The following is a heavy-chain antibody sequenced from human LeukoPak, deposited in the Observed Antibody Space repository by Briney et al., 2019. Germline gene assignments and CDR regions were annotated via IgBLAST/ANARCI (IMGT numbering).Heavy chain of an antibody. CDR1: GGTFSSYA. CDR3: ARYDSSAGRFDP. V-gene: IGHV1-69*04. Sequence: GASVKVSCKASGGTFSSYAIGWVRQAPGQGLEWMGRIIPILGIANYAQKFQGRVTITADKSTSTAYMELSSLRSEDTAVYYCARYDSSAGRFDPWGQGTLVTVSS. D-gene: IGHD3-22*01. J-gene: IGHJ5*02. CDR2: IIPILGIA.